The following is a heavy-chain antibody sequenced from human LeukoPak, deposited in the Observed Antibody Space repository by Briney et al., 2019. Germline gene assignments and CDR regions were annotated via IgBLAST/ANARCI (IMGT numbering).Heavy chain of an antibody. D-gene: IGHD7-27*01. CDR3: AKDGGLWVSAHWGDS. V-gene: IGHV3-23*01. J-gene: IGHJ4*02. CDR1: GFTFSIYA. CDR2: ITDSGGAT. Sequence: GGSLRLSCAASGFTFSIYAMSWVRQAPGKGLEWVSTITDSGGATYHADSVKGRFTISRDNSKNTLFLQMNSLRAEDTAVYYCAKDGGLWVSAHWGDSWGRGTLVTVSS.